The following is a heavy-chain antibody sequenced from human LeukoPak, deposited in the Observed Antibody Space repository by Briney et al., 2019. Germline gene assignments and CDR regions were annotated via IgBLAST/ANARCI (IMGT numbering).Heavy chain of an antibody. Sequence: GGSLRLSCGASGFTFSSYGMSWVRQAPGKGLEWVSAISGSGGSTYYADSVKGRFTISRDNSKNTLYLQMNSLRAEDTAVYYCAKWPVAGPLSYFDYWGQGTLVAVSS. V-gene: IGHV3-23*01. J-gene: IGHJ4*02. CDR3: AKWPVAGPLSYFDY. CDR1: GFTFSSYG. D-gene: IGHD2-15*01. CDR2: ISGSGGST.